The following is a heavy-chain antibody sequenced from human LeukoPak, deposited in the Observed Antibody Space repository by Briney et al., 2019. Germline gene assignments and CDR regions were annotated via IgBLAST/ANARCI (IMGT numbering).Heavy chain of an antibody. J-gene: IGHJ4*02. Sequence: ASVKVSCKASGYTFTGYYMHWVRQAPGQGLEWMGWINPNSGGTNYAQKFQGRVTMTRDTSTSTVYMELSSLRSEDTAVYYCASDYYDSSGYYSVDYWGQGTLVTVSS. CDR1: GYTFTGYY. CDR2: INPNSGGT. V-gene: IGHV1-2*02. CDR3: ASDYYDSSGYYSVDY. D-gene: IGHD3-22*01.